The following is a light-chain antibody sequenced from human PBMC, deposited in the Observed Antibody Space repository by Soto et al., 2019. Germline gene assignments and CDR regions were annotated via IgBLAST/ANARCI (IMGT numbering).Light chain of an antibody. CDR2: DSS. Sequence: DIQMTQSPSTLSAYVGDRVTITCRASQSISTWLAWYQQKPGKAPNLLISDSSDLQSGVPSRFSGSGSGTEFTLTISSLQPDDFATYYCQQYSDYSPRTFAQGTKVDIK. CDR1: QSISTW. J-gene: IGKJ1*01. CDR3: QQYSDYSPRT. V-gene: IGKV1-5*01.